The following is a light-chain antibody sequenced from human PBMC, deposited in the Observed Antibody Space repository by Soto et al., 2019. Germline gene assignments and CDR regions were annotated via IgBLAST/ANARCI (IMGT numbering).Light chain of an antibody. J-gene: IGLJ2*01. CDR2: DVS. Sequence: QSALTQPASVSGSPGQSITISCTGTSSDVGGYNYVSWYQQHPGKAPKLMIYDVSNRPSGVSNRFSGSKSGNTASLTISGLQAEDEADYYCSSSTSSSTIPVVFGGGTKVTVL. CDR3: SSSTSSSTIPVV. CDR1: SSDVGGYNY. V-gene: IGLV2-14*01.